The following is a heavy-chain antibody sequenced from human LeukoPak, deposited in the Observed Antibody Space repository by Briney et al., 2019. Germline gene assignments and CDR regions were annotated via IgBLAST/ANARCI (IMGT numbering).Heavy chain of an antibody. CDR1: GFTFSSYS. D-gene: IGHD6-19*01. CDR3: GRGPVNSGWYGYYYGMAV. CDR2: ISSSSSYI. Sequence: GGSLRLSCAASGFTFSSYSMNWVRQAPGKGLEWVSSISSSSSYIYYADSVKGRFTISRDNAKNSLYLQMNSLRAEDTAVYYCGRGPVNSGWYGYYYGMAVGGKGPTFPVSS. V-gene: IGHV3-21*01. J-gene: IGHJ6*04.